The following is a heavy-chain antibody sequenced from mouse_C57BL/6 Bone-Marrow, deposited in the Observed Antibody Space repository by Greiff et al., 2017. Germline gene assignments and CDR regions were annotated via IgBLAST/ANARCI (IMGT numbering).Heavy chain of an antibody. J-gene: IGHJ4*01. CDR3: ARVTTVVARYAMDY. V-gene: IGHV3-6*01. CDR1: GYSITSGYY. CDR2: ISYDGSN. Sequence: VQLQQSGPGLVKPSQSLSLTCSVTGYSITSGYYWNWIRQFPGNKLEWMGYISYDGSNNYNPSLKNRISITRDPSKNQFFLKLNSVPTEDTATYYCARVTTVVARYAMDYWGQGTSVTVSA. D-gene: IGHD1-1*01.